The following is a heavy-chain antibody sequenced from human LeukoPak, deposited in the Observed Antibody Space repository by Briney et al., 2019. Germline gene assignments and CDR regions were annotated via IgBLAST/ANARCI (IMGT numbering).Heavy chain of an antibody. CDR3: ARGGLLWFGELSSGLSQLPTIDY. CDR2: ISAYNGNT. V-gene: IGHV1-18*01. D-gene: IGHD3-10*01. Sequence: ASVKVSCKASGYTFTSYGISWVRQAPGQGLEWMGWISAYNGNTNYAQKLQGRVTMTTDTSTSTAYMELRSLRSDDTAVYYCARGGLLWFGELSSGLSQLPTIDYWGQGTLVTVSS. J-gene: IGHJ4*02. CDR1: GYTFTSYG.